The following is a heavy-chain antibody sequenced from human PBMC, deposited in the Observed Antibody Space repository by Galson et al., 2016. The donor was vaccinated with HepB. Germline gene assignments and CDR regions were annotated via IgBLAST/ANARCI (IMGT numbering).Heavy chain of an antibody. Sequence: SLRLSCAAPGFTFSSYGMTWVRQAPGKRLEWVAGISGDGATTYYADSVRGRFTISRDISKNTLYLHMNSLRVEDAAIYYCAKAGCGNCYSPDSWGQGTLVTVSS. CDR2: ISGDGATT. CDR1: GFTFSSYG. J-gene: IGHJ4*02. V-gene: IGHV3-23*01. D-gene: IGHD2-21*02. CDR3: AKAGCGNCYSPDS.